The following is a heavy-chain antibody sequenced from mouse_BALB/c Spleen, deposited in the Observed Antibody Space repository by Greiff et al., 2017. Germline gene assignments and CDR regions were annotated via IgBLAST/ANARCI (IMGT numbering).Heavy chain of an antibody. D-gene: IGHD2-1*01. Sequence: VQLQESGADLMKPGASVKLSCKATGYTFSSYCIEWVKQTPGQGLEWIGEILPGSGSTNYNEKFKGKATFTADTTSNTAYMQLSSLTSEDSAVYYCARGGNYDRYFDYWGQGTTLTVSS. CDR3: ARGGNYDRYFDY. V-gene: IGHV1-9*01. J-gene: IGHJ2*01. CDR1: GYTFSSYC. CDR2: ILPGSGST.